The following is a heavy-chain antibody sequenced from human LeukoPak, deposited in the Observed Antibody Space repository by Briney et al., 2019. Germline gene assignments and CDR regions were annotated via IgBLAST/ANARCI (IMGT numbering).Heavy chain of an antibody. J-gene: IGHJ6*03. V-gene: IGHV3-33*06. D-gene: IGHD3-16*01. Sequence: GGSLRLYCTASGFMFSRLGMQWVRQAPGEGLEWVAMIWHDGSVEEYADSVKGRFTISRDNSQNTLYLQMNSLRDDDTAVYYCAKEGDQFRGYLDAWGKGTTVTVSS. CDR3: AKEGDQFRGYLDA. CDR2: IWHDGSVE. CDR1: GFMFSRLG.